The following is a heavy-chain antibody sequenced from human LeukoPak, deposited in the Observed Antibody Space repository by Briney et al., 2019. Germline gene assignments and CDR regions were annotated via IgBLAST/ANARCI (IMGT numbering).Heavy chain of an antibody. CDR3: ARASYYYDSSGYPGYYFDY. CDR2: INPNSGGT. J-gene: IGHJ4*02. V-gene: IGHV1-2*02. Sequence: SVKVSCKASGYTFTDYYMHWVRQAPGQGLEWMGWINPNSGGTNYAQKFQGRVTMTRDTSISTAYMELSRLRSDDTAVYYCARASYYYDSSGYPGYYFDYWGQGTLVTVSS. CDR1: GYTFTDYY. D-gene: IGHD3-22*01.